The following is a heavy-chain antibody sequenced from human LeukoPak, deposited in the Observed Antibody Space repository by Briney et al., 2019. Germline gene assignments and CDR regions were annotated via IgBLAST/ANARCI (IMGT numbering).Heavy chain of an antibody. V-gene: IGHV3-21*01. Sequence: GGSLRLSCAASGSTFSSYSMNWVRQAPGKGLEWVSSISSSSSYIYYADSVKGRFTISRDNAKNLLYLQMNSLRAEDTAVYYCARMGYLRWFDPWGQGTLVTVSS. J-gene: IGHJ5*02. CDR2: ISSSSSYI. CDR1: GSTFSSYS. CDR3: ARMGYLRWFDP. D-gene: IGHD6-13*01.